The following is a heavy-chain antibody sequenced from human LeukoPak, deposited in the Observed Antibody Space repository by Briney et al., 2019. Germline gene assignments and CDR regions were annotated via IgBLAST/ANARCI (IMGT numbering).Heavy chain of an antibody. CDR1: GGSFSSNY. CDR2: IFYSGST. V-gene: IGHV4-59*01. J-gene: IGHJ4*02. D-gene: IGHD3-10*01. CDR3: ARRGFRRGGYFDY. Sequence: PSETLSLTCTVSGGSFSSNYWTWIRQPPGKGLEWIGCIFYSGSTTYNLSLKSRVTISVDTPKNQFSLKLSSVAAADTAVYYCARRGFRRGGYFDYWGQGTLVTVSS.